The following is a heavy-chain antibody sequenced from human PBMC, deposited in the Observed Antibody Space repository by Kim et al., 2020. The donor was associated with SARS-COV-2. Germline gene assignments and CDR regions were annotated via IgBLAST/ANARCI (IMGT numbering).Heavy chain of an antibody. CDR2: LSPSAGST. V-gene: IGHV1-46*01. Sequence: ASVKVSCKASGYTFSDYYIHWVRQAPGQGLEWMGLLSPSAGSTTYAQQFQGRLTLTSDTSTRTAYMELTTLRSEDTAVYYCAKGLGGDDSWGPGTLVTVSS. CDR1: GYTFSDYY. CDR3: AKGLGGDDS. D-gene: IGHD2-15*01. J-gene: IGHJ4*02.